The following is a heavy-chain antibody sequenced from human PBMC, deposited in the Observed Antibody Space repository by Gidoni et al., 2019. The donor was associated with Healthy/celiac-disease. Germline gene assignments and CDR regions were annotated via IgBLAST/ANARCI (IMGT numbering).Heavy chain of an antibody. D-gene: IGHD6-19*01. CDR3: ARQIGYSSGWYEYYYGMDV. J-gene: IGHJ6*02. CDR1: GGSMSSSSYY. V-gene: IGHV4-39*01. Sequence: QLQLQESGPGLVKPSETLALTCTGAGGSMSSSSYYWGWIRQPPGKGLEWIGSIYYSGSTYYTPSLKSRVTISVDTSKTQFSLQLSSVTAADTAVYYCARQIGYSSGWYEYYYGMDVWGQGTTVTVSS. CDR2: IYYSGST.